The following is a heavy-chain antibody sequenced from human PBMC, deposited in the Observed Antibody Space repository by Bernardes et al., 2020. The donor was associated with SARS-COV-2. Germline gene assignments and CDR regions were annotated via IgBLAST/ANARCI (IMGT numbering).Heavy chain of an antibody. V-gene: IGHV1-46*01. Sequence: ASVKVSCKASGYTFTSYYMHWVRQAPGQGLEWMGIINPSGGSTSYAQKFQGRVTMTRDTSTSTVYMELSSLRSEDTAVYYCARDLTNIVGATDYYYYYGMDVWGQGTTVTVSS. CDR3: ARDLTNIVGATDYYYYYGMDV. CDR1: GYTFTSYY. CDR2: INPSGGST. D-gene: IGHD1-26*01. J-gene: IGHJ6*02.